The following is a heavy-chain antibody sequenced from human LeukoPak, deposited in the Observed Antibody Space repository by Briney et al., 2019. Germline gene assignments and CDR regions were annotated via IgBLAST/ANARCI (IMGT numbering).Heavy chain of an antibody. V-gene: IGHV3-23*01. CDR3: AKYKGSTRYYYYMDV. J-gene: IGHJ6*03. CDR1: GFTFSSYA. D-gene: IGHD2-2*01. Sequence: GGSLRLSCAASGFTFSSYAMSWVRQAPGKGLEWVSAISGSGGSTYYADSVKGRFTISRDNSKNTLYLQMNSLRAEDTAVYYCAKYKGSTRYYYYMDVWGKGTTVTVSS. CDR2: ISGSGGST.